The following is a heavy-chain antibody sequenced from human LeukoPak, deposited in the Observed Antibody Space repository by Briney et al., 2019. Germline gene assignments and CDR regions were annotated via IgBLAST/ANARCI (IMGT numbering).Heavy chain of an antibody. CDR2: ITGSGRTI. CDR3: ARPSGSLAFDI. Sequence: GGSLRLSCAASGFTFSDFNMNWVRQAPGKGLEWVSHITGSGRTIYYADPVKGRFTVSRDNAKNSLYPQMNSLRDEDTAVYYCARPSGSLAFDIWGQGTMVTVSS. V-gene: IGHV3-48*02. D-gene: IGHD1-26*01. J-gene: IGHJ3*02. CDR1: GFTFSDFN.